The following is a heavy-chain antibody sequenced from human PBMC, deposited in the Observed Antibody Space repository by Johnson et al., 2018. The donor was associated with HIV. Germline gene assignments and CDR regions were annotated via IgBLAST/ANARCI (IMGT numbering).Heavy chain of an antibody. J-gene: IGHJ3*02. V-gene: IGHV3-30-3*01. Sequence: QVQLVESGGGVVQPGRSLRLSCAASGFTFSSYAMHWVRQAPGKGLEWVAVISYDGSNKYYADSVKGRFTISRDNSKNTLYLQMNSLRAEDTAVYYFARTRHYYEAFDIWGQGTMVTVSS. CDR3: ARTRHYYEAFDI. D-gene: IGHD3-10*01. CDR1: GFTFSSYA. CDR2: ISYDGSNK.